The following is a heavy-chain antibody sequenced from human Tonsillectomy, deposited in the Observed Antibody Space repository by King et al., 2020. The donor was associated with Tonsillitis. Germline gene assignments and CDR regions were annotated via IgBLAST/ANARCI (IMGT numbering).Heavy chain of an antibody. V-gene: IGHV3-30-3*01. D-gene: IGHD6-6*01. CDR2: ISYDGSNK. J-gene: IGHJ4*02. CDR1: GFTFSSYA. CDR3: ARDQGALYSSSPHYSFAY. Sequence: VQLVESGGGVVQPGRSLRLSCAASGFTFSSYAMHWVRQAPGKGLEWVAVISYDGSNKYYADSVKGRFTISRDNSKNTLYLQMNSLRAEDTAVYYCARDQGALYSSSPHYSFAYWGQGTLVTVSS.